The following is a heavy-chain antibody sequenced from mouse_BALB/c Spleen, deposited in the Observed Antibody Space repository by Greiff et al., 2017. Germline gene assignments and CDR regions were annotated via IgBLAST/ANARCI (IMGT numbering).Heavy chain of an antibody. CDR1: GFTFSSYG. Sequence: DVMLVESGGDLVKPGGSLKLSCAASGFTFSSYGMSWVRQTPDKRLEWVATISSGGSYTYYPDSLKGRFTISRDKAKHTLYLQMSSLKSEDTAMYYCARRANWFFDYWGQGTTLTVSS. V-gene: IGHV5-6*02. J-gene: IGHJ2*01. D-gene: IGHD4-1*01. CDR2: ISSGGSYT. CDR3: ARRANWFFDY.